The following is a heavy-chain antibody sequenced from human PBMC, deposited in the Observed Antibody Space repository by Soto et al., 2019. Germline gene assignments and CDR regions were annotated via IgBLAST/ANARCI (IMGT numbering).Heavy chain of an antibody. CDR1: GFTFSSYW. CDR3: AVVDCSGGSCYSSY. V-gene: IGHV3-7*01. Sequence: EVQLVESGGGLVQPGGSLRLSCAASGFTFSSYWMSWVRQAPGKGLEWVANIKQDGSEKYYVDSVKGRFTISRDNAKNSLYLQMNSLRAEDTAVYYCAVVDCSGGSCYSSYWGQGTLVTVSS. D-gene: IGHD2-15*01. J-gene: IGHJ4*02. CDR2: IKQDGSEK.